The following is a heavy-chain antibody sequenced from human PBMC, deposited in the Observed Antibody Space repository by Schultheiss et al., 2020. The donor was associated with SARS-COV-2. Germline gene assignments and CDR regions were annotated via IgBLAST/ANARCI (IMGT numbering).Heavy chain of an antibody. CDR1: GGSISSGGYY. CDR3: ARVLQSWRSVAFDI. V-gene: IGHV4-30-4*01. Sequence: SETLSLTCTVSGGSISSGGYYWSWIRQPPGKGLEWIGYIYYSGSTYYNPSLKSRVTISVDTSKNQFSLKLSSVTAADTAVYYCARVLQSWRSVAFDIWGQGTMVTVSS. D-gene: IGHD6-13*01. J-gene: IGHJ3*02. CDR2: IYYSGST.